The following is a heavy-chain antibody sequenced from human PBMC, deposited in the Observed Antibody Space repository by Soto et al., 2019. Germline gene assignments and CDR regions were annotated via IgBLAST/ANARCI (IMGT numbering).Heavy chain of an antibody. D-gene: IGHD1-26*01. CDR3: AKETATSGGAFEN. J-gene: IGHJ3*02. V-gene: IGHV3-23*01. CDR1: GFICSSYD. Sequence: VQMLESGGGLAQPGGSLRLSCAVSGFICSSYDMSWVRQAPGTGLEWVSTILVGGSTHYEDSVKCRFTISRDTSKNTVYLQMSSLTAGDTAFYYCAKETATSGGAFENYGQGTMVTVSS. CDR2: ILVGGST.